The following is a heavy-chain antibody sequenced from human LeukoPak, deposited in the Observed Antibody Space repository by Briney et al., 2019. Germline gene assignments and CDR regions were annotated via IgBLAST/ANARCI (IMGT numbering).Heavy chain of an antibody. Sequence: PVWVSRINSDGSSTNYADSVKGRITISRDNAKNTLYLQMNSLRAEDTAVYYCAKSRAFDYWGQGTLVTVSS. CDR2: INSDGSST. D-gene: IGHD3-10*01. J-gene: IGHJ4*02. V-gene: IGHV3-74*01. CDR3: AKSRAFDY.